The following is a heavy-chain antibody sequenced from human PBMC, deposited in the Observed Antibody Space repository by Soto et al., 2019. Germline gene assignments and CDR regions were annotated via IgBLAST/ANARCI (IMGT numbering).Heavy chain of an antibody. D-gene: IGHD3-10*01. CDR3: ARHYPFGSGSYSPYYFDS. CDR1: GGSICRSR. Sequence: SETLSLTCTVSGGSICRSRWGWIRQPPGKGLEWIGNIYYSGDTYYNPSLKSRLTISVDTSKNQFSLKLSAVTAADTAVYYCARHYPFGSGSYSPYYFDSGGQGTLVTVSS. J-gene: IGHJ4*02. V-gene: IGHV4-39*01. CDR2: IYYSGDT.